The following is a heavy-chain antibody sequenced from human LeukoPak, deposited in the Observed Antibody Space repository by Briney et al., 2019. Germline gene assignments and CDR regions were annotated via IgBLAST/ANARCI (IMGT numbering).Heavy chain of an antibody. CDR2: IYYSGST. V-gene: IGHV4-61*01. CDR3: ARDPDYYGSGSYPYGMDV. CDR1: GGSVSSGSYC. D-gene: IGHD3-10*01. Sequence: SETLSLTCTVSGGSVSSGSYCWSWIRQPPGKGLDWIGYIYYSGSTNYNPSLTSRVTISVDTSKNQFSLKLSSVTAADTAVYYCARDPDYYGSGSYPYGMDVWGKGTTVTVSS. J-gene: IGHJ6*04.